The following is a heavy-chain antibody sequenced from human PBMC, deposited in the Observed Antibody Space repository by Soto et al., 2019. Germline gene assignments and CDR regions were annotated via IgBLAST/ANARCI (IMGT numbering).Heavy chain of an antibody. CDR3: AKDLLSA. V-gene: IGHV3-30*18. CDR2: ISHDGSNE. J-gene: IGHJ5*02. CDR1: GFTFSSYG. Sequence: QVQLVESGGGVVQPGRSLRLSCAVSGFTFSSYGMHWVRQAPGKGLEWVAVISHDGSNEYYADSVKGRFTIFRDNYKNMLYLQMNSLRGEDTAVYYCAKDLLSAWGQGTLVTVSS.